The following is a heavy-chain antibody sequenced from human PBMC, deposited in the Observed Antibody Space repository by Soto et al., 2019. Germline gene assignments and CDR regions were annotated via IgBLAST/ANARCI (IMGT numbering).Heavy chain of an antibody. CDR1: GFTFSDHY. CDR3: VTPGDNYNLLDY. CDR2: SSNSGSFT. Sequence: GGSRRLSCAASGFTFSDHYMSWIRQAPGKGLEWIGYSSNSGSFTRYADSVKGRFSISRDNAKNSLYLQINSLRGDDTATYFCVTPGDNYNLLDYLGQGTPVTVSS. J-gene: IGHJ4*02. V-gene: IGHV3-11*06. D-gene: IGHD1-1*01.